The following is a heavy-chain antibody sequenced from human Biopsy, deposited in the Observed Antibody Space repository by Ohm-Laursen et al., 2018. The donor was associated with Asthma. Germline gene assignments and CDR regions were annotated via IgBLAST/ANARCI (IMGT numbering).Heavy chain of an antibody. Sequence: SLRLSCAASGFKFDEYTMHWVRQAPGKGLEWVSGVSWNSGSIDYADSVKGRFTISRDNAKNSLYLLMNSLRGADTALYYCVKDIRLQLWGFDSWGQGTLVTVSS. D-gene: IGHD6-13*01. CDR1: GFKFDEYT. J-gene: IGHJ4*02. CDR3: VKDIRLQLWGFDS. CDR2: VSWNSGSI. V-gene: IGHV3-9*01.